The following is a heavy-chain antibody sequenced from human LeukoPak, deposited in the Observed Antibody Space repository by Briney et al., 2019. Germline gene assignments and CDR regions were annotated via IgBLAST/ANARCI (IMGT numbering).Heavy chain of an antibody. V-gene: IGHV1-46*01. CDR3: ARDRGITMRYFDL. CDR2: INPSGGST. J-gene: IGHJ2*01. D-gene: IGHD3-22*01. Sequence: ASVKVSCKASGGTFTSYDINWVRQAPGQGLEWMGIINPSGGSTSYAQKFQGRVTMTRDTSTSTVYMELSSLRSEDTAVYYCARDRGITMRYFDLWGRGTLVTVSS. CDR1: GGTFTSYD.